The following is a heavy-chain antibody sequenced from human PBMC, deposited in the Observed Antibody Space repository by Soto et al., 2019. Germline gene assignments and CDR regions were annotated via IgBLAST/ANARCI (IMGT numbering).Heavy chain of an antibody. Sequence: QITLKESGPTLVKPTQTLTLTCTFSGFSLTTRGVGVGWIRQPPGKALECLALIYWDDDKRYSPSRQSRLSITKEPSKNQVVLTMTNVDPVDTATYYCAHIPNYYQYDWFDPWGQGTLVSVSS. J-gene: IGHJ5*02. V-gene: IGHV2-5*02. D-gene: IGHD3-16*01. CDR3: AHIPNYYQYDWFDP. CDR1: GFSLTTRGVG. CDR2: IYWDDDK.